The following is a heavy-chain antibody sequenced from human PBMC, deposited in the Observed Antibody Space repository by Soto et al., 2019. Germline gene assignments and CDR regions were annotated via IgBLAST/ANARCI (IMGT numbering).Heavy chain of an antibody. Sequence: QVQLVESGGGVVQPGRSLRLSCAASGFTVSSNGMHWVRQAPGKGLEWVAVISRVGGTKFYADSVKGRFTISKDNSRNTLFLEMNSLRGDDMAIYYCTGEVASGYWGQGTLVTVS. J-gene: IGHJ4*02. V-gene: IGHV3-30*03. CDR3: TGEVASGY. CDR2: ISRVGGTK. CDR1: GFTVSSNG. D-gene: IGHD2-8*02.